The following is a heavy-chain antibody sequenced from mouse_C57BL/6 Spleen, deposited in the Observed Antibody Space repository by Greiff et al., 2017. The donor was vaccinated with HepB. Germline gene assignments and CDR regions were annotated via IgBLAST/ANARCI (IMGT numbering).Heavy chain of an antibody. Sequence: DVKLQESGAELVRPGASVKLSCTASGFNIKDYYMHWVKQRPEQGLEWIGRIDPEDGDTEYAPKFQGKATMTADTSSNTAYLQLSSLTSEDTAVYYCTTLTTVVAPYFDYWGQGTTLTVSS. CDR2: IDPEDGDT. CDR3: TTLTTVVAPYFDY. V-gene: IGHV14-1*01. D-gene: IGHD1-1*01. CDR1: GFNIKDYY. J-gene: IGHJ2*01.